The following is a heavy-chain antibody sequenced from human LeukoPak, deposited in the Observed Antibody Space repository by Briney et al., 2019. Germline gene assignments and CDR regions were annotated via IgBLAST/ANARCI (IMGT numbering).Heavy chain of an antibody. J-gene: IGHJ3*01. V-gene: IGHV3-11*01. CDR2: ISNSGSTI. CDR3: ARAYGSGSYYPPNAFDL. D-gene: IGHD3-10*01. Sequence: SGGSLRLSCAASGFTFSDYYISWIRQAPGKGLEWVAYISNSGSTIFYADSVKGRFTISRDNAKNSLYLQMNSLRADDTAVFHCARAYGSGSYYPPNAFDLWGQGTMVTVSS. CDR1: GFTFSDYY.